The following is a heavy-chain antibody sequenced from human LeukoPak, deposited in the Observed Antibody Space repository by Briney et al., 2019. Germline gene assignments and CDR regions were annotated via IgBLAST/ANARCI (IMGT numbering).Heavy chain of an antibody. Sequence: SETLSLTCAVSGFSISSGYYWGWIRQPPGKGLEWIGSIYHSGSTYYNPSLKSRVTISVDTSKNQFSLKLSSVTAADTAVYYCPRHLYRARRYCSSTSCYTSDYWGQGTLVTVSS. CDR2: IYHSGST. CDR1: GFSISSGYY. D-gene: IGHD2-2*02. CDR3: PRHLYRARRYCSSTSCYTSDY. V-gene: IGHV4-38-2*01. J-gene: IGHJ4*02.